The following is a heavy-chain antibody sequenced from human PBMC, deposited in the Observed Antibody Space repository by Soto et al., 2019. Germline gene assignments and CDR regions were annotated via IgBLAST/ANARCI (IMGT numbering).Heavy chain of an antibody. CDR1: GYTFTSYG. D-gene: IGHD4-4*01. CDR2: ISAYNGYT. V-gene: IGHV1-18*01. J-gene: IGHJ4*02. CDR3: ARDPLGAVTYFAY. Sequence: QVQLVQSGAEVKKPGASVKVSCKASGYTFTSYGITWMRQAPGQGLEWMGWISAYNGYTTYAQKFQARVTVTTDTSAGTAYMELRTLRCDDTAVYYCARDPLGAVTYFAYWGQGTLVTVSS.